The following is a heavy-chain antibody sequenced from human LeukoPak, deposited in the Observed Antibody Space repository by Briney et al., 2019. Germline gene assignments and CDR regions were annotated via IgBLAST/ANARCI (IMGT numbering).Heavy chain of an antibody. CDR2: INPNSGGA. V-gene: IGHV1-2*02. Sequence: ASVKVSCKASGYTFTGYYMHWVRQAPGQGLEWMGWINPNSGGANYAQKFQGRVTMTRDTSISTAYMELSRLRSDDTAVYYCARDFRSYTASVDYWGQGTLVTVSS. CDR1: GYTFTGYY. J-gene: IGHJ4*02. D-gene: IGHD1-26*01. CDR3: ARDFRSYTASVDY.